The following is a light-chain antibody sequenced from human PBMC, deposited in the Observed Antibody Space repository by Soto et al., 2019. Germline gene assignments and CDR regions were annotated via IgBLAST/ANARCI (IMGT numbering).Light chain of an antibody. CDR2: GAS. CDR3: QQYNDWPPGYT. CDR1: QSVSSN. V-gene: IGKV3-15*01. Sequence: EIVMTQSPATLPMSPGERATLHCRASQSVSSNLGWYQHKPGQAPRLLIYGASTRATGIPARFSGSGSGTDFTLTISGLQSEDFAVYYCQQYNDWPPGYTFGQGTKVDIK. J-gene: IGKJ2*01.